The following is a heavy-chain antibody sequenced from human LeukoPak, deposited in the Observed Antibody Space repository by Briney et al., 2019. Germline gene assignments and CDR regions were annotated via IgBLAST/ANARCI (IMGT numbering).Heavy chain of an antibody. CDR3: ARERGSMVRGVPPFDY. Sequence: PGGSLRLSCAASGFTFDDYGMSWVRQAPGKGLEWVSGINWNGGSTGYADSVKGRFTISRDNAKNSLYLQMNSLRAEDTALYYCARERGSMVRGVPPFDYWGQGTLVTVSS. V-gene: IGHV3-20*04. D-gene: IGHD3-10*01. CDR2: INWNGGST. J-gene: IGHJ4*02. CDR1: GFTFDDYG.